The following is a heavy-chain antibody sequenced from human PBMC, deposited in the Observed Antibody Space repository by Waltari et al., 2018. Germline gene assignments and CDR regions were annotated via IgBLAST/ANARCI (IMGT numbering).Heavy chain of an antibody. CDR2: ISYDGSNK. J-gene: IGHJ6*02. Sequence: QLVESGGGVVQPGRSMSLSCAAAGFPFSSTGLEWVRQAQGKGLEGVAIISYDGSNKYYADSVKGRFTISRDNSKKTLYLEMNSLRAEDTAVYYCAKEVYYGLDVWGRGTTVTVSS. CDR1: GFPFSSTG. V-gene: IGHV3-30*18. CDR3: AKEVYYGLDV.